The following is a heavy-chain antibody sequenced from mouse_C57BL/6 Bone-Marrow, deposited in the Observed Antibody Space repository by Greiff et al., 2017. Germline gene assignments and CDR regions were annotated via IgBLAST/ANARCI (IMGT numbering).Heavy chain of an antibody. CDR3: ARDRYGSSYWYFDV. CDR2: ISYDGSN. D-gene: IGHD1-1*01. J-gene: IGHJ1*03. CDR1: GYSITSGYY. V-gene: IGHV3-6*01. Sequence: ESGPGLVKPSQSLSLTCSVTGYSITSGYYWNWIRQFPGNKLEWMGYISYDGSNNYNPSLKNRISITRDTSQNQFFLKLNSVTTEDTATYYCARDRYGSSYWYFDVWGTGTTVTVSS.